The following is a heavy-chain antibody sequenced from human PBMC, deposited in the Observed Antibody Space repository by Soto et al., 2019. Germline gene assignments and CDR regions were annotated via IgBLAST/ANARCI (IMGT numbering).Heavy chain of an antibody. CDR2: IYHSGST. Sequence: QVQLQESGPGLVKPSGTLSLTCAVSGGSISSSNWWSWVRQPPGKGLEWIGEIYHSGSTNYNQSLKRRVTISVDKSKNQLPRKQRSVTAADTAVYYGARTYCSGGSCHTENWGQGTLVTVSS. J-gene: IGHJ4*02. V-gene: IGHV4-4*02. D-gene: IGHD2-15*01. CDR1: GGSISSSNW. CDR3: ARTYCSGGSCHTEN.